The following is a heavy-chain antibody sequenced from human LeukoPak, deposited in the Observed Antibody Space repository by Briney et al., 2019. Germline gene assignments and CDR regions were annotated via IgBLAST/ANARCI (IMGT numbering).Heavy chain of an antibody. CDR2: ISSGSGTI. V-gene: IGHV3-48*02. CDR3: AREAIKDY. CDR1: GFTFSSHS. Sequence: GGSLRLSCEVSGFTFSSHSMNWVGQAPGKGLEWVSYISSGSGTIYYADSVKGRFTIARDDAKNSLYLQMSSLRDEDTAVYYCAREAIKDYWGQGTLVTVSS. J-gene: IGHJ4*02.